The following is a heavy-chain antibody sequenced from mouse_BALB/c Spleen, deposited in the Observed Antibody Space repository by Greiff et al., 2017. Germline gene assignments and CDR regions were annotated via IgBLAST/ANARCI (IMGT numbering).Heavy chain of an antibody. CDR2: IRNKANGYTT. V-gene: IGHV7-3*02. J-gene: IGHJ4*01. Sequence: EVKVVESGGGLVQPGGSLRLSCATSGFTFTDYYMSWVRQPPGKALEWLGFIRNKANGYTTEYSASVKGRFTISRDNSQSILYLQMNTLRAEDSATYYCARVQLGRYAMDYWGQGTSVTVSS. D-gene: IGHD4-1*02. CDR1: GFTFTDYY. CDR3: ARVQLGRYAMDY.